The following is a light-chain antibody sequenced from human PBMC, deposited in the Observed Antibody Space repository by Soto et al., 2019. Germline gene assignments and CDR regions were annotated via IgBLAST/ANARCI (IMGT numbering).Light chain of an antibody. CDR3: LQYNSNWWT. J-gene: IGKJ1*01. CDR1: QNISSW. Sequence: EIKMTQSPSTLSASVGDRVTITCRASQNISSWFAWYQQKTGKAPKLLIYKASSLVSGVPSRFSGSGSCTEFTLAISSLLPVDFLSFYRLQYNSNWWTFGQGTKVEFK. CDR2: KAS. V-gene: IGKV1-5*03.